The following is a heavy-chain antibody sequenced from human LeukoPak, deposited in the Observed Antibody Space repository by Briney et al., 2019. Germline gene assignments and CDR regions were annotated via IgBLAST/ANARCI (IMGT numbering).Heavy chain of an antibody. CDR3: ARDEARGYDFRPQDH. CDR2: ILSDGSKE. Sequence: GGSLRLSCAASGFTFSSYGMHWVRQAPGKGLEWVAVILSDGSKEFYTDSVKGRFTISRDNSKNTLYLQMNSLRVEDTAVYYCARDEARGYDFRPQDHWGQGTLVSVSS. V-gene: IGHV3-33*01. CDR1: GFTFSSYG. J-gene: IGHJ4*02. D-gene: IGHD3-3*01.